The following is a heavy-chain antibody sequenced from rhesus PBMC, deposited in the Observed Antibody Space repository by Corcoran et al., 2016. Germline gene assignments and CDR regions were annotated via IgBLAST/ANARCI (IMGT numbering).Heavy chain of an antibody. Sequence: EVQLVQSGADVKKPGASVTVSCKVSGYTFTELSMHWVRPAPGKGLERRGGVDPVDGERRHAEKGQGRVTMTEDTSKDTSYMELSSLRSEDTAVYDCARGITGTTGLDYWGQGVLVTVSS. CDR1: GYTFTELS. CDR2: VDPVDGER. J-gene: IGHJ4*01. CDR3: ARGITGTTGLDY. D-gene: IGHD1-26*01. V-gene: IGHV1-156*01.